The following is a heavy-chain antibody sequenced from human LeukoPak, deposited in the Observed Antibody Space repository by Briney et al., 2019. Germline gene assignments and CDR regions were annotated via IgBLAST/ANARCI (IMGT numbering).Heavy chain of an antibody. V-gene: IGHV4-34*01. Sequence: PSETLSLTCAVYGGSFSGYYWSWIRQPPGKGLEWIGEINHSGSTNYNPSLKSRVTISVDTSKNQFSLKLSSVTAADTAVYYCARGILGYCSGGSCYSFPHWGQGTRVTVSS. CDR3: ARGILGYCSGGSCYSFPH. CDR1: GGSFSGYY. D-gene: IGHD2-15*01. CDR2: INHSGST. J-gene: IGHJ1*01.